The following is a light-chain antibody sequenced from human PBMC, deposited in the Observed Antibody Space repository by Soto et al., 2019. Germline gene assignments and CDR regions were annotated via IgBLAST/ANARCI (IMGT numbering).Light chain of an antibody. CDR3: SSYAVSPRWV. CDR2: EVS. J-gene: IGLJ3*02. V-gene: IGLV2-8*01. Sequence: QSALTQPPSASGSPGQSVSISCTGTSSDVGASNYVSWYQRHPGKAPKLVLYEVSKRPSGVPDRFSGSRSGNTASLTVSGLQAEEEADYYCSSYAVSPRWVFGGGTKVTVL. CDR1: SSDVGASNY.